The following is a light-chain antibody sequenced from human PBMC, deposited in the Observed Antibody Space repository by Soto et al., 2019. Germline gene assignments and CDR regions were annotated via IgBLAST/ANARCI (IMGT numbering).Light chain of an antibody. CDR2: AAS. J-gene: IGKJ1*01. V-gene: IGKV1-39*01. Sequence: DIQVTQSPSSVSASVGDRVTITCRESQYIAGYLAWYQHQPGEAPKLLIYAASSLQSGVPSTFSGSGSGTDFTLTISSLQPEDFATYYCQQSYSTPWTFGQGTKVDIK. CDR1: QYIAGY. CDR3: QQSYSTPWT.